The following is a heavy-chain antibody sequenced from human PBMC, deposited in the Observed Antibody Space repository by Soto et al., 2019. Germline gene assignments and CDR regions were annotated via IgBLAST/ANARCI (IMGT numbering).Heavy chain of an antibody. CDR1: GFTFSSYA. J-gene: IGHJ6*02. CDR2: ISGSGGNT. V-gene: IGHV3-23*01. Sequence: GGSRRLSCAASGFTFSSYAMSWVRQAPGKGLEWVSAISGSGGNTDYADSGKGRFTISRDNCKNTLYLKKHSLRAEDTAVYYGAKCVSVLLGHNYDCYYGMDVWGQGTTVTVSS. CDR3: AKCVSVLLGHNYDCYYGMDV. D-gene: IGHD7-27*01.